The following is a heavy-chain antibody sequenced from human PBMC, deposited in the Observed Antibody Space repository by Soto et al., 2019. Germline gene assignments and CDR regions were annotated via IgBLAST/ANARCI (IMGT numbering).Heavy chain of an antibody. D-gene: IGHD2-15*01. CDR2: ISGSGGST. CDR3: VARRGGGCLNRFFDY. Sequence: DVQLLESGGGLVQPGGSLRLSCVASGFTFSSSSMAWVRQAPGKGLEWVSAISGSGGSTPYADSVRGRFSISRDNSKNTLYLQMNSLRAEDTAVYHCVARRGGGCLNRFFDYWGQGSLVTVSS. V-gene: IGHV3-23*01. CDR1: GFTFSSSS. J-gene: IGHJ4*02.